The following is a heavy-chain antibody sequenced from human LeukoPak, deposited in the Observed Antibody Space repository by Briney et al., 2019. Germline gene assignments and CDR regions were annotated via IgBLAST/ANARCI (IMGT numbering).Heavy chain of an antibody. CDR3: ASELNIAARPIY. V-gene: IGHV4-61*02. D-gene: IGHD6-6*01. Sequence: SETLSLTCTVSGGSISSGSYYWSWIRQPARKGLEWIGRIYTSGSTNYNPSLKSRVTISVDTSKNQFSLKLSSVTAADTAVYYCASELNIAARPIYWGQGTLVTVSS. CDR1: GGSISSGSYY. J-gene: IGHJ4*02. CDR2: IYTSGST.